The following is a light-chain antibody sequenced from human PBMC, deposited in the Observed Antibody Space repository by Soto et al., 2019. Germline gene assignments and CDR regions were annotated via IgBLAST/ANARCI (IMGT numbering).Light chain of an antibody. V-gene: IGLV2-14*01. CDR3: SSYTTSNTRQIV. Sequence: QSALTQSASVSGSPGQSITISCTGTSSDVGGYNYVSWYQQHPGKAPKLIIYDVSNRPSGVSTRFSGSKSGNTASLTISGLQAEDEADYYCSSYTTSNTRQIVFGTGTKLTVL. CDR2: DVS. CDR1: SSDVGGYNY. J-gene: IGLJ1*01.